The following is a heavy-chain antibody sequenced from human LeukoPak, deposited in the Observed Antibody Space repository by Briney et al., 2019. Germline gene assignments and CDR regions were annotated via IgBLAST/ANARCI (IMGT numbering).Heavy chain of an antibody. Sequence: GGSLRLSCAASGITLSGSAIHWVRQASGKGLEWVGRIRSKINTYATAYTGSVKGRFTISRDDSKNTAYLQMNSLKTEDTAVYYCTRLQYYYDSSGYVHSRFDPWGQGTLVTVSS. J-gene: IGHJ5*02. CDR3: TRLQYYYDSSGYVHSRFDP. V-gene: IGHV3-73*01. CDR1: GITLSGSA. CDR2: IRSKINTYAT. D-gene: IGHD3-22*01.